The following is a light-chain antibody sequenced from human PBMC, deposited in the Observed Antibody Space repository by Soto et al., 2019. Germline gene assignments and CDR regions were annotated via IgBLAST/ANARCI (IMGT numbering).Light chain of an antibody. CDR2: EVT. CDR1: SSDVGGYNY. V-gene: IGLV2-8*01. J-gene: IGLJ1*01. CDR3: CSYGGNNNLV. Sequence: QSALTQPPSASGSPGQSVTISCTGTSSDVGGYNYVSWYQQHPGKAPKVMIYEVTKRPSGVPDRFSGSKSGNTASLTVSGLQAEDEADYYCCSYGGNNNLVFGTGTKVTVL.